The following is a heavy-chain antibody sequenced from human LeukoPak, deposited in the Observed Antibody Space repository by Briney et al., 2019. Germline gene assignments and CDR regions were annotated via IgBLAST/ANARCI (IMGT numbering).Heavy chain of an antibody. CDR3: ARRGRPGKVRGVIITNWFDP. V-gene: IGHV4-34*01. D-gene: IGHD3-10*01. CDR1: GGSFSGYY. CDR2: INHSGST. J-gene: IGHJ5*02. Sequence: SETLSLTCAVYGGSFSGYYWSWIRQPPGKRLEWIGEINHSGSTNYNPSLKSRVTISVDTSKNQFSLKLSSVTAADTAVYYCARRGRPGKVRGVIITNWFDPWGQGTLVTVSS.